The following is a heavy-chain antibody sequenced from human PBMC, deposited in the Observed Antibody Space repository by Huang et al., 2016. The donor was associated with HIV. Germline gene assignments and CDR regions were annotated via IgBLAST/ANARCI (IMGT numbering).Heavy chain of an antibody. V-gene: IGHV4-34*01. Sequence: QVQLQQWGAGLLKPSETLSLTCAVYGGSVSGHYWSWIRQPPGKGLEWIAESNDTGYTNYNPSLKSRVTISVHTSRDQFSLKLNSVTAADAAVYYCARASWYEPRSWYFGLWGRGTLVTVSS. CDR1: GGSVSGHY. J-gene: IGHJ2*01. CDR2: SNDTGYT. CDR3: ARASWYEPRSWYFGL. D-gene: IGHD6-13*01.